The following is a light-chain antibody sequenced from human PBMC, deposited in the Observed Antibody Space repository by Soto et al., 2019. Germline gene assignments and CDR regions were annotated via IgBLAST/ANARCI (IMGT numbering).Light chain of an antibody. V-gene: IGKV3-20*01. Sequence: EVLLTQSPGTLSLSPGERATLSCRASQSVSSNYLAWYQQKSGQAPRLLIYGASNRGTGIPDRFSGSGCGTDVTLTIRRLEPEDFAVYYCRQYDTSPRTFGQGTKVEFK. J-gene: IGKJ1*01. CDR1: QSVSSNY. CDR2: GAS. CDR3: RQYDTSPRT.